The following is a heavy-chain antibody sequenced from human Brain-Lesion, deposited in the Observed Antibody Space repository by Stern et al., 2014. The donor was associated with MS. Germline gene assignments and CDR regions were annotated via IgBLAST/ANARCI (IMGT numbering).Heavy chain of an antibody. D-gene: IGHD1-26*01. CDR3: ATLSPGAGGNYYRHFDY. CDR1: GYTLTELS. J-gene: IGHJ4*02. V-gene: IGHV1-24*01. Sequence: VPLVESGAEVKKPGASVKVSCKVSGYTLTELSMHWVRQAPRKGLEWMGGFDSEDGETIYAQKFQGRVTMTEDTSTDTAYMELSSLRSEDTAVYYCATLSPGAGGNYYRHFDYWGQGTLVTVSS. CDR2: FDSEDGET.